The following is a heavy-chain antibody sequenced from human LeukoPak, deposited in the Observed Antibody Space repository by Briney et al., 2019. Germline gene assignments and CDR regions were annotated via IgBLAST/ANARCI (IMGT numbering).Heavy chain of an antibody. CDR1: GFTFSTYA. Sequence: GGSLRLSCAASGFTFSTYAMHWVRQAPGKGLEWVAIVSYDGSNKYYADSVRGRFTISRDNSKNTLYLQMNSLRPEDTSMCYCARETLRNFDYWGRGTLVTVSS. V-gene: IGHV3-30*04. CDR2: VSYDGSNK. D-gene: IGHD2-15*01. J-gene: IGHJ4*02. CDR3: ARETLRNFDY.